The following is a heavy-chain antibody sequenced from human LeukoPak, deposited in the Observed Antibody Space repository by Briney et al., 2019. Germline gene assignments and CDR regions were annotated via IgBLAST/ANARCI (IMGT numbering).Heavy chain of an antibody. CDR3: ARGRGGYSGYAFDY. J-gene: IGHJ4*02. V-gene: IGHV1-2*02. CDR2: INPNSGGT. D-gene: IGHD5-12*01. Sequence: ASVKVSCKASGYSFTDYHMHWVRQAPGQGLEWMGWINPNSGGTNYAQKFQGRVTMTRDTSISTAYMELSRLRSDDTAVYYCARGRGGYSGYAFDYWGQGTLVTVSS. CDR1: GYSFTDYH.